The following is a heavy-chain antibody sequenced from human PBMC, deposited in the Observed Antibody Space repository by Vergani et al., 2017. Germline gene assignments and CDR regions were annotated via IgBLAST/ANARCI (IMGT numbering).Heavy chain of an antibody. J-gene: IGHJ6*03. CDR2: IYSGGST. D-gene: IGHD3-10*01. Sequence: EVQLVESGGGLVQPGGSLRLSCAASGFTVSSNYMSWVRQAPGKGLEWVSVIYSGGSTYYADSVKGRFTISRDNSKNTLYLQMNSLRAEDTAVYYCARDTAYYYGSGRDYYYYYYMDVWGKGTTVTVYS. V-gene: IGHV3-66*02. CDR1: GFTVSSNY. CDR3: ARDTAYYYGSGRDYYYYYYMDV.